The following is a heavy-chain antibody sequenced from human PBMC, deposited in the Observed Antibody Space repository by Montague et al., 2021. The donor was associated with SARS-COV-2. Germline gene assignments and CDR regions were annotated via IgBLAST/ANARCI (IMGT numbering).Heavy chain of an antibody. CDR3: ARAGWAVAGTYYYYGMDV. CDR1: GGSISSYY. J-gene: IGHJ6*02. CDR2: IYYSGST. V-gene: IGHV4-59*01. D-gene: IGHD6-19*01. Sequence: SETLSLTCTVSGGSISSYYWSWIRQPPGKGLEWIGYIYYSGSTNYNPPLKSRVTISVDTSKNQFSLKLSSVTAADTAVYYCARAGWAVAGTYYYYGMDVWGQGTTVTVSS.